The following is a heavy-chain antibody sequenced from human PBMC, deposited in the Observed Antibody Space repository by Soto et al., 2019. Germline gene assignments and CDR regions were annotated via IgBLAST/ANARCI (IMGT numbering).Heavy chain of an antibody. D-gene: IGHD3-16*01. J-gene: IGHJ6*02. V-gene: IGHV4-39*01. Sequence: PSETLSLTCTVSGGSISSSSYYWGWIRQPPGKGLEWIGSIYYSGSTYYNPSLKSRVTISVDTSKNQFSLKLSSVTAADTAVYYCARLGSYYYYGMDGWGQGNTVTVSS. CDR3: ARLGSYYYYGMDG. CDR1: GGSISSSSYY. CDR2: IYYSGST.